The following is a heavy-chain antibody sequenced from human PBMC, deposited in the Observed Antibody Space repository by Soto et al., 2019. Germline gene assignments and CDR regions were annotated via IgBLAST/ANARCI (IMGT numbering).Heavy chain of an antibody. CDR2: ISGSGGST. D-gene: IGHD3-22*01. V-gene: IGHV3-23*01. J-gene: IGHJ3*02. CDR3: AKDQDYYDSSGYPRGDFDI. Sequence: SLRLSCAASGFTFSSYAMSWVRQAPGKGLEWVSAISGSGGSTYYADSVKGRFTISRDNSKNTLYLQMNSLRAEDTAVYYCAKDQDYYDSSGYPRGDFDIWGQGTMVTVAS. CDR1: GFTFSSYA.